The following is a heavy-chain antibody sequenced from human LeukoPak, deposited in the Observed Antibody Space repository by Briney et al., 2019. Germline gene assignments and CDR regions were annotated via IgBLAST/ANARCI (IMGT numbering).Heavy chain of an antibody. V-gene: IGHV4-34*01. J-gene: IGHJ5*02. CDR3: ARSFRRGYCSGGSCYYNDNWFDP. CDR2: GSESGGT. D-gene: IGHD2-15*01. Sequence: SETLSLTCAVYGGSLNGHYWSWIRQPPGKGLEWIWEGSESGGTKFNPSLKSRVTISVDTSKNQFSLKLSSVTAADTAVYYCARSFRRGYCSGGSCYYNDNWFDPWGQGTLVTVSS. CDR1: GGSLNGHY.